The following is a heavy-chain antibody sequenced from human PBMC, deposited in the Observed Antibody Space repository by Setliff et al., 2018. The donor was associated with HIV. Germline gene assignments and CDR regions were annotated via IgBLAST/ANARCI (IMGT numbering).Heavy chain of an antibody. CDR2: IYPIGSPDYPSGNT. J-gene: IGHJ4*02. Sequence: PSETLSLTCTVSGGSISSYYWSWIRQSPGKGLEWIGYIYPIGSPDYPSGNTVYNPSFRSRVTLSLDTSKNQCSLKLTSVTAADAAVYYCTGDYNSGSHRFDYWGQGTPVTVSS. V-gene: IGHV4-4*08. CDR1: GGSISSYY. CDR3: TGDYNSGSHRFDY. D-gene: IGHD3-10*01.